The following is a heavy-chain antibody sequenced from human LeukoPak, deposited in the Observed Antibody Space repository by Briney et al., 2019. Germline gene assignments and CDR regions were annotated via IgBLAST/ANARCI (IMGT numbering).Heavy chain of an antibody. CDR3: ARDDGAIVVVTASIVY. D-gene: IGHD2-21*02. CDR1: GFTFSSYA. Sequence: GGSLRLSYAASGFTFSSYAMHWVRQAPGKGLEWVAVISYDGSNKYYAGSVQGRFTISRDNSKNTLYLQMNSLRAEDTAVYYCARDDGAIVVVTASIVYWGQGTLVTVSS. J-gene: IGHJ4*02. CDR2: ISYDGSNK. V-gene: IGHV3-30*04.